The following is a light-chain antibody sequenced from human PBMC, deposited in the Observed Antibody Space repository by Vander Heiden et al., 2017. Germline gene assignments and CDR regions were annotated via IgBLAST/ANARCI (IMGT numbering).Light chain of an antibody. Sequence: FMLTQPHSVSASPGKTVTISCTRSSGSIASNYVQWYQQRPGSAPTTVIYEDNQRRSGVPDRFSGSIDSSSNSASLTISGLKTEDEADYYCQSYDSSNHWVFGGGTKLTVL. CDR3: QSYDSSNHWV. J-gene: IGLJ3*02. CDR1: SGSIASNY. V-gene: IGLV6-57*04. CDR2: EDN.